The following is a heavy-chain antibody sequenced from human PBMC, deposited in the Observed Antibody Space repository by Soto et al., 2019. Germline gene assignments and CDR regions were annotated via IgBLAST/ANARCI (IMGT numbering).Heavy chain of an antibody. CDR3: AREVEGSYSPADF. J-gene: IGHJ4*02. CDR2: VSSYNGNT. Sequence: ASVKVSCKTSGYTFTDHGIDWVRQAPGQGLEWVGWVSSYNGNTNYAYNLKDRVIMTTDASTSTAYMERRGLRSDDTAVYYCAREVEGSYSPADFWGQGTPVTVSS. CDR1: GYTFTDHG. V-gene: IGHV1-18*01. D-gene: IGHD3-10*01.